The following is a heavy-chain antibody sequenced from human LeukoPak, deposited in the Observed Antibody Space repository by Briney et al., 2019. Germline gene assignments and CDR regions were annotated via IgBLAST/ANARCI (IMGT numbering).Heavy chain of an antibody. Sequence: GGSLRLSCAASGFTVSSNYMSWVRQAPGKGLEWVSVIYSGGSTYYADSVKGRFTISRDNSKNTLYLQMNSLRAEDTAVYYCARDGRDDYGDYVPDYWGQGTLVTVSS. CDR3: ARDGRDDYGDYVPDY. CDR2: IYSGGST. J-gene: IGHJ4*02. V-gene: IGHV3-53*01. D-gene: IGHD4-17*01. CDR1: GFTVSSNY.